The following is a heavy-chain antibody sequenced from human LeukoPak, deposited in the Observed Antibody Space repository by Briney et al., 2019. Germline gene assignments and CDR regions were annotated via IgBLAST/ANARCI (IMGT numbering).Heavy chain of an antibody. CDR1: GYTFTGYY. CDR2: INPNSGGT. V-gene: IGHV1-2*02. Sequence: ASVKVSCKASGYTFTGYYMHWVRQAPGQGLEWMGWINPNSGGTNYAQKFQGRVTMTRDTSISTAYMELSRLRSDDTAVYYCARDGFDSGRDAFDIWGQGTVVTVSS. CDR3: ARDGFDSGRDAFDI. J-gene: IGHJ3*02. D-gene: IGHD2-2*03.